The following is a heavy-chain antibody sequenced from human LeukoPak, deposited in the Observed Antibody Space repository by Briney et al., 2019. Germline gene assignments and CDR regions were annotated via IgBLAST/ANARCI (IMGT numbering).Heavy chain of an antibody. CDR2: IYYSGST. D-gene: IGHD5-12*01. CDR1: GGSISSGDYY. V-gene: IGHV4-30-4*01. Sequence: SQTLSLTCTVSGGSISSGDYYWSWIRQPPGKGLEWIGYIYYSGSTYYNPSLKSRVTISVDTSKNQFSLRLSSVTAADTAVYYCARDRGIVATSSAFDIWGQVTMVTVSS. J-gene: IGHJ3*02. CDR3: ARDRGIVATSSAFDI.